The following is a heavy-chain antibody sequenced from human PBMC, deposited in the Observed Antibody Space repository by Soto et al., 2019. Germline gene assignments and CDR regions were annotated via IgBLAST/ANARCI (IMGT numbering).Heavy chain of an antibody. CDR1: GVSMRHSY. J-gene: IGHJ5*02. V-gene: IGHV4-4*07. D-gene: IGHD3-16*01. CDR3: ARGGGVPARGEP. CDR2: ISTSGNT. Sequence: QVQLAESGPGLVKPSETLSLICSVSGVSMRHSYWTWIRQSAGKGLEWIGRISTSGNTNYNPSLNSRLTMSVDPSKPQVSLSLTAVTAADTAVYYCARGGGVPARGEPWGQGTLVTVSS.